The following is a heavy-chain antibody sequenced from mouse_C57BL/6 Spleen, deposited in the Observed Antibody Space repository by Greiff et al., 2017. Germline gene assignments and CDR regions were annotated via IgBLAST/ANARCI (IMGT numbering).Heavy chain of an antibody. CDR3: ARDYDAMDY. Sequence: QVQLQQSGAELVRPGTSVKVSCKASGYAFTNYLIEWVKQRPGQGLAWIGVLNPGSGGTNYNEKFKGKATLTADNSSSTAYMQLSSLTSEDSAVYFCARDYDAMDYWGQGTSVTVSS. CDR2: LNPGSGGT. CDR1: GYAFTNYL. D-gene: IGHD2-4*01. J-gene: IGHJ4*01. V-gene: IGHV1-54*01.